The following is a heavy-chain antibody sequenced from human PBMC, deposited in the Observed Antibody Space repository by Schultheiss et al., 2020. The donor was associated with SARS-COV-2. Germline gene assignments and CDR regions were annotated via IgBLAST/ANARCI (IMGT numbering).Heavy chain of an antibody. D-gene: IGHD6-6*01. V-gene: IGHV3-21*01. CDR1: GFTFSSYG. J-gene: IGHJ4*02. Sequence: GESLKISCAASGFTFSSYGMHWVRQAPGKGLEWVSSISSSSSYIYYADSVKGRFTISRDNSKNTLYLQMNSLRAEDTAVYYCARARYTIAARPSDYWGQGTLVTVSS. CDR3: ARARYTIAARPSDY. CDR2: ISSSSSYI.